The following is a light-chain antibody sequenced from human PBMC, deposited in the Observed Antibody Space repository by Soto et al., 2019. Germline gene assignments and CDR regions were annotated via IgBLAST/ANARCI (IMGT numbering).Light chain of an antibody. CDR2: EVS. CDR1: SSDVGGYNY. J-gene: IGLJ1*01. CDR3: NSYAGSNNV. V-gene: IGLV2-8*01. Sequence: QSGLAQPPSASGSPGQSVTISCTGTSSDVGGYNYVSWYQQRPGKAPKLMIYEVSQRPSGVPDRFSGSKSGNTASLTVSGLQAEDEADYYCNSYAGSNNVFGTGTKVTVL.